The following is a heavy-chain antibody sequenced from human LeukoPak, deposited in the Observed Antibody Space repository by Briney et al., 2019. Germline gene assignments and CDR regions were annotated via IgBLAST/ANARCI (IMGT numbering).Heavy chain of an antibody. Sequence: GGSLRLSCAASGFTSSSYEMNWVRQTPGKGLEWVSYISSSGSSIYYADSVKGRFTISRDNANISLYLQKNSLRAEDTAVYYCARGGPSRAVAACGQGTLVTVSS. V-gene: IGHV3-48*03. CDR1: GFTSSSYE. D-gene: IGHD6-19*01. J-gene: IGHJ5*02. CDR2: ISSSGSSI. CDR3: ARGGPSRAVAA.